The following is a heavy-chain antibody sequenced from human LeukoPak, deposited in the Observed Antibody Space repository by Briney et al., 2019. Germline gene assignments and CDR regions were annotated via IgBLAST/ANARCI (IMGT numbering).Heavy chain of an antibody. CDR1: GFTFSSYA. CDR2: ISSSGGST. Sequence: TGGTLRLSCAASGFTFSSYAMSWVRQAPGKGLEWVSAISSSGGSTYYADSVKGRFTISRDNSKNTLYLQMNSLRAEVTAVYYCARNPILGYCSSTSCYVYDYCGQGTLVTVSS. J-gene: IGHJ4*02. CDR3: ARNPILGYCSSTSCYVYDY. V-gene: IGHV3-23*01. D-gene: IGHD2-2*01.